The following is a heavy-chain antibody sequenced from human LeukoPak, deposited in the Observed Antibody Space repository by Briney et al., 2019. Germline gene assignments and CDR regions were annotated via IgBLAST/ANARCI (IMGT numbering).Heavy chain of an antibody. D-gene: IGHD6-19*01. CDR1: GFIFDDYA. CDR3: ARESESSGWYDY. Sequence: GGSLRLSCAAPGFIFDDYAIHWVRQAPGKGLEWVSLISGDGGSTFYADSVKGRFTISRDNSKNSLYLQMSSLRSEDTALYYCARESESSGWYDYWGQRTLVTVSS. V-gene: IGHV3-43*02. CDR2: ISGDGGST. J-gene: IGHJ4*02.